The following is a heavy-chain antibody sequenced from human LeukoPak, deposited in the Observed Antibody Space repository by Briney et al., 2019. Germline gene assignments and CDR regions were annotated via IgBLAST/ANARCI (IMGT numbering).Heavy chain of an antibody. Sequence: SETLSLTCTVSGGSISSYYWSWIRQPPGKGLEWIGYIYYSGSTNYNPSLKSRVTISVDTSKNQFSLKLSSVTAADTAVYYCARGRYSSSWYADYWGQGTLVTVSS. D-gene: IGHD6-13*01. CDR1: GGSISSYY. CDR2: IYYSGST. V-gene: IGHV4-59*12. J-gene: IGHJ4*02. CDR3: ARGRYSSSWYADY.